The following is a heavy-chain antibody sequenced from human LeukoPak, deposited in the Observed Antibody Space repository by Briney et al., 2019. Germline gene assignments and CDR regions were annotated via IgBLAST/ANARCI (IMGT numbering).Heavy chain of an antibody. D-gene: IGHD1-7*01. Sequence: GSSVKVSCKASGGTFSSYAISWVRQAPGQGLEWMGGIIPIFGTANYAQKFQGRVTITADKSTSTAYMELSSLRSEDTAVYYCARARDWNYPHYYDYWGQGTLVTVSS. V-gene: IGHV1-69*06. J-gene: IGHJ4*02. CDR2: IIPIFGTA. CDR3: ARARDWNYPHYYDY. CDR1: GGTFSSYA.